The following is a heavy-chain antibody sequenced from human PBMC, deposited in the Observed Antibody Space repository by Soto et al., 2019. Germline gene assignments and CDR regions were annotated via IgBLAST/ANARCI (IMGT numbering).Heavy chain of an antibody. CDR1: GGSVSSGSYY. CDR2: IYYSGST. D-gene: IGHD1-26*01. J-gene: IGHJ4*02. Sequence: QVQLQESGPGLVKPSETLSLTCSVSGGSVSSGSYYWSWIRQPPGKGLEWIGYIYYSGSTKYNPSPKSRVNISVDTSKDQLSLKLSSVTAEDTAVYSCARAGLGDGSDYWGQGTLVTVSS. V-gene: IGHV4-61*01. CDR3: ARAGLGDGSDY.